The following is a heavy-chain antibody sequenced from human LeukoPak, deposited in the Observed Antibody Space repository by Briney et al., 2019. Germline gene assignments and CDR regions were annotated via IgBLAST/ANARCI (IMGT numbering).Heavy chain of an antibody. D-gene: IGHD3-3*01. V-gene: IGHV4-30-2*01. CDR3: ARGPYVLRFLEWLPNRYFDY. CDR1: GGSISSGGYS. CDR2: IYHSGST. Sequence: SETLSLTCAVPGGSISSGGYSWSWIRQPPGKGLEWIGYIYHSGSTYYNPSLKSRVTISVDTSKNQFSLKLSSVTAADTAVYYCARGPYVLRFLEWLPNRYFDYWGQGTLVTVSS. J-gene: IGHJ4*02.